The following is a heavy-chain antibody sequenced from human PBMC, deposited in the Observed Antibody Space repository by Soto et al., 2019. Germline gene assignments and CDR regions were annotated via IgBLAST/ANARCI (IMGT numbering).Heavy chain of an antibody. J-gene: IGHJ4*02. CDR3: AREGGLNYFDY. V-gene: IGHV4-59*01. CDR2: IYYSGST. D-gene: IGHD5-12*01. Sequence: SETLSLTCTVSGGSISSYYWSWIRQPPGKGLEWIGYIYYSGSTNYNPSLKSRVTISVDTSKNQFSLKLSSVTAADTAVYYCAREGGLNYFDYWGQGTLVTVYS. CDR1: GGSISSYY.